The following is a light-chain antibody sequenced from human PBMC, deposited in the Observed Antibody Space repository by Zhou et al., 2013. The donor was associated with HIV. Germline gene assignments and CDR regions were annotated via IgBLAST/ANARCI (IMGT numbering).Light chain of an antibody. CDR3: QQYNNWPIA. CDR1: QSVSTN. J-gene: IGKJ5*01. V-gene: IGKV3-15*01. CDR2: GAS. Sequence: EILMTQSPATLSVSPGERATLSCRASQSVSTNLAWYRQKPGQAPRLLISGASTRATGVPARFSGSGSGTEFTLTISSMQSEDFAVYYCQQYNNWPIAFGQGHDWRLN.